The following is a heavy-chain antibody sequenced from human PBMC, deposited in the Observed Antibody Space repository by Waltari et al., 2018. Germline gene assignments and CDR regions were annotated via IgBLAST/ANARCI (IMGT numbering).Heavy chain of an antibody. CDR3: ASLRGYTSHSGDY. V-gene: IGHV5-51*03. CDR1: GYSFTSYW. J-gene: IGHJ4*02. D-gene: IGHD5-18*01. Sequence: EVQLVQSGAEVNKPGESLKISCKGSGYSFTSYWIGWVRQMPGKGLEWMGIIYPGESDTRYSPSFQGQVTISADKSISTAYLQWSSLRPEDTAVYYCASLRGYTSHSGDYWGQGTLVIVSS. CDR2: IYPGESDT.